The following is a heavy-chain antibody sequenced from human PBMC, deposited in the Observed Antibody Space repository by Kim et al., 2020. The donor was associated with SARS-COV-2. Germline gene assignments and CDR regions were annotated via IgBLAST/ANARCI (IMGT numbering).Heavy chain of an antibody. J-gene: IGHJ4*02. V-gene: IGHV7-4-1*02. Sequence: ASVKVXCKXXGYTFTSYAMNWVRQAPGQGLEWMGWINTNTGNPTYAQGFTGRFVFSLDTSVSTAYLQISSLKAEDTAVYYCAKTYYYDSSGYFDWGYFDYWGQGTLVTVSS. CDR3: AKTYYYDSSGYFDWGYFDY. CDR1: GYTFTSYA. D-gene: IGHD3-22*01. CDR2: INTNTGNP.